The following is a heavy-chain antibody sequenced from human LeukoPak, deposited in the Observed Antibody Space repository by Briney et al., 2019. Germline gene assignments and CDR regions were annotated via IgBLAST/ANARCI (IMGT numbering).Heavy chain of an antibody. Sequence: SETLSLTCTVSGGSISSYYWSWIPQPPGKGLEWIGYIYYSGSTNYNPSLKSRVTISVDTSKNQFSLKLSSVTAADTAVYYCALSGYLDNWFDPWGQGTLVTVSS. CDR2: IYYSGST. D-gene: IGHD3-22*01. J-gene: IGHJ5*02. CDR1: GGSISSYY. V-gene: IGHV4-59*01. CDR3: ALSGYLDNWFDP.